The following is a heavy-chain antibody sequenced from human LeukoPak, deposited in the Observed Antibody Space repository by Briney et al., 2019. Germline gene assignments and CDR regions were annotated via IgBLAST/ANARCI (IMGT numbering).Heavy chain of an antibody. Sequence: GGSLRLSCAASGLTFSSYGMHWVRQAPGKGLEWVAVIWYDGSNKNYVDSVKGRFTISRDNSKNTLYLEMKSLRAEDTAVYYCAKDPGDIVVVVATPDGPDYFGQGTLVTVSS. CDR1: GLTFSSYG. CDR3: AKDPGDIVVVVATPDGPDY. D-gene: IGHD2-15*01. J-gene: IGHJ4*02. CDR2: IWYDGSNK. V-gene: IGHV3-33*06.